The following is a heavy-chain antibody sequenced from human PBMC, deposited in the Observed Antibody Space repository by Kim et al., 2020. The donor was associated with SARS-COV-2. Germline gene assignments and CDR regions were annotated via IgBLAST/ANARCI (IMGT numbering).Heavy chain of an antibody. V-gene: IGHV1-8*03. D-gene: IGHD2-8*02. CDR2: INPNNANT. Sequence: ASVKVSCKASGYTFTNYDINWVRQAPGQGLEWMGWINPNNANTGYSEKFQGRVTITRDASVSTAYMELSSLRSEDTALYYCARDSARCTETAFFYLGQGT. CDR3: ARDSARCTETAFFY. J-gene: IGHJ4*02. CDR1: GYTFTNYD.